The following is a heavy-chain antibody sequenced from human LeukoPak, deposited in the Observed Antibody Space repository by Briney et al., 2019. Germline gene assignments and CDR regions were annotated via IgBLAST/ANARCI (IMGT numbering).Heavy chain of an antibody. CDR2: ISYDGINK. Sequence: GGSLRLSCAASGFTFYNYGIHWVRQAPGKCVEWVALISYDGINKYYADSVKGRFTISRDNSKSTVYLQMNSLSAEDTAIYYCSKGQELDDGVFESWGRGTLVTVSS. CDR3: SKGQELDDGVFES. J-gene: IGHJ5*01. D-gene: IGHD1-1*01. CDR1: GFTFYNYG. V-gene: IGHV3-30*18.